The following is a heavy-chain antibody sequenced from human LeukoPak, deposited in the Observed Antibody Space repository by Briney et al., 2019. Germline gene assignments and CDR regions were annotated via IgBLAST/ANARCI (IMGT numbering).Heavy chain of an antibody. Sequence: SVRVSCKASGGTSSSYAISWVRQAPGQGLEWMGRIIPIFGIANYAQKFQGRVTITADKSTSTAYMELSSLRSEDTAVYYCARDEGYCSSTSCYAHDYWGQGTLVTVSS. V-gene: IGHV1-69*04. D-gene: IGHD2-2*01. CDR3: ARDEGYCSSTSCYAHDY. J-gene: IGHJ4*02. CDR2: IIPIFGIA. CDR1: GGTSSSYA.